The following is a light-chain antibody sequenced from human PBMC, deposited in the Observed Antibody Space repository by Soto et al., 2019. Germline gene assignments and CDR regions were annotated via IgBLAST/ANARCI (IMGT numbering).Light chain of an antibody. CDR1: QSVSNNH. CDR2: GAS. Sequence: EIVLTQSPGTLSLSPGEGATLSCRASQSVSNNHLAWYQQKPGQAPRLVISGASSRATAIPDRFSGSGSGTDFTLTISRLEPEDFAVYYCQQYVSSPLTFGGGTKVEIK. J-gene: IGKJ4*01. V-gene: IGKV3-20*01. CDR3: QQYVSSPLT.